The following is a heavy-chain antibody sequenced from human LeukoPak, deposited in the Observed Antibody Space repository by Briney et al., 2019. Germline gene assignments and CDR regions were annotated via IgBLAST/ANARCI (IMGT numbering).Heavy chain of an antibody. CDR1: GGSFSGYY. CDR3: ARDSAAAGDSGAFDI. V-gene: IGHV4-34*01. Sequence: SETLSLTCAVYGGSFSGYYWSWIRQPPGKGLEWIGSIYHSGSTYYNPSLKSRVTISVDTSKNQFSLKLSSVTAADTAVYYCARDSAAAGDSGAFDIWGQGTMVTVSS. D-gene: IGHD3-16*01. CDR2: IYHSGST. J-gene: IGHJ3*02.